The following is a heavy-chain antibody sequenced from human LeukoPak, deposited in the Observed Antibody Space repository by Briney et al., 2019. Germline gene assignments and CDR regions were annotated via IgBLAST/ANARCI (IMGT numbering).Heavy chain of an antibody. CDR1: GGTFSSYA. J-gene: IGHJ4*02. V-gene: IGHV1-69*05. Sequence: SVKVFCKASGGTFSSYAISWVRQAPGQGPEWMGGIIPIFGTANYAQKFQGRVTSTTDESTSTAYMELSSLRSEDTAVYYCARGDFQGRGGSDWGQGTLVTVSS. CDR2: IIPIFGTA. CDR3: ARGDFQGRGGSD. D-gene: IGHD3-3*01.